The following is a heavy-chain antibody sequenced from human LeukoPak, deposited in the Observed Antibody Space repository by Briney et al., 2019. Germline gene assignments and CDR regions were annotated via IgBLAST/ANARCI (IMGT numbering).Heavy chain of an antibody. CDR3: ARSRIQLWLPVGDFYYFDY. J-gene: IGHJ4*02. CDR1: GGSISSYY. V-gene: IGHV4-4*07. CDR2: IYTSGST. D-gene: IGHD5-18*01. Sequence: SSETLSLTCTVSGGSISSYYWSWIRQPAGKGLEWIGRIYTSGSTNYNPSLKSRVTISVDTSKNQFSLKLSSVTAADTAVYYCARSRIQLWLPVGDFYYFDYWGQGTLVTVSS.